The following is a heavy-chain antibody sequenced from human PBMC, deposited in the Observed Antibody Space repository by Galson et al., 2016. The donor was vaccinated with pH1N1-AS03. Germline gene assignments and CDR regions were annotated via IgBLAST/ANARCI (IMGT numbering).Heavy chain of an antibody. CDR2: INKDGSEN. V-gene: IGHV3-7*03. D-gene: IGHD3-16*01. CDR3: VRDIWDSELY. Sequence: LRLSCAASGFTFSSHWMTWVRQAPGKGLEWVADINKDGSENYYVDSVKGRFTISRDNVKSSLFLQMNNLRVEDTAIYYCVRDIWDSELYWGQGTLVTVSS. J-gene: IGHJ4*02. CDR1: GFTFSSHW.